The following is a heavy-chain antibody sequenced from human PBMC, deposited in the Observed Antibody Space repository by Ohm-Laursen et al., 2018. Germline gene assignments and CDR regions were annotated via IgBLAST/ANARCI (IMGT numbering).Heavy chain of an antibody. V-gene: IGHV4-31*03. D-gene: IGHD4-17*01. CDR2: IYYSGST. Sequence: SQTLSLTCTVSGGSISSGGYYWSWIRQHPGKGLEWIGCIYYSGSTYYNPSVKSRVTISVDTSKSQFSLKLSSVTAADTAVYYCARGLLATVTSGGWFDPWGQGTLVTVSS. CDR3: ARGLLATVTSGGWFDP. J-gene: IGHJ5*02. CDR1: GGSISSGGYY.